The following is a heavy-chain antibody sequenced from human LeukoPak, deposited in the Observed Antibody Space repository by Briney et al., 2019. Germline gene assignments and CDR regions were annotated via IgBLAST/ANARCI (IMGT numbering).Heavy chain of an antibody. CDR3: SAATGTHDF. CDR1: GFTFSSYA. Sequence: GGSLRLSCAASGFTFSSYAMSWVRQAPGKGLVWVSRINSDGSITNYADSVKGRFTISRDNAKNTLFLQMNSLRAEDTAVYYCSAATGTHDFWGQGTLVTVSS. CDR2: INSDGSIT. J-gene: IGHJ4*02. D-gene: IGHD6-13*01. V-gene: IGHV3-74*01.